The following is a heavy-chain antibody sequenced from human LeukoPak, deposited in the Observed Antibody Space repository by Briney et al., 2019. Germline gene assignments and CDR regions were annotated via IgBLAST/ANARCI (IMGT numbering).Heavy chain of an antibody. J-gene: IGHJ6*02. D-gene: IGHD3/OR15-3a*01. Sequence: PGGSLRLSCAASGFTVDDYAMHWVRQAPGKGLEWVSGITWNSGSIGYADSVKGRFTISRDNAKNSLYLQMNSLRAEDTALYYCAKVIFGDYYGMDVWGQGTTVTVSS. CDR1: GFTVDDYA. V-gene: IGHV3-9*01. CDR3: AKVIFGDYYGMDV. CDR2: ITWNSGSI.